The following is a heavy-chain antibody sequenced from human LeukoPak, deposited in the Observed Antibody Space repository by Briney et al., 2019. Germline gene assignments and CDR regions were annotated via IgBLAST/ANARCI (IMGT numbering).Heavy chain of an antibody. Sequence: SETLSLTCTVSGGSISSYYWSWVRQPPGKGLEWIGYIHYSGSTNSNPSLKSRAAISIDTSKNQFSLRLSSVTAADTAVYYCARDDGYSTLDYWGQGTLVTVSS. J-gene: IGHJ4*02. CDR3: ARDDGYSTLDY. V-gene: IGHV4-59*01. CDR2: IHYSGST. D-gene: IGHD5-12*01. CDR1: GGSISSYY.